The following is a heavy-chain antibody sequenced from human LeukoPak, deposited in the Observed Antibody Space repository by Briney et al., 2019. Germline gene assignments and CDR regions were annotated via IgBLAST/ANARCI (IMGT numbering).Heavy chain of an antibody. D-gene: IGHD3-10*01. J-gene: IGHJ6*03. CDR2: IYYSGST. CDR3: ARGRGRGVTSYYYYYMDV. CDR1: GGSISSSSYY. V-gene: IGHV4-39*07. Sequence: SETLSLTCTVSGGSISSSSYYWGWIRQPPGKGLEWIGSIYYSGSTYYNPSLKSRVTISVDTSKNQFSLKLSSVTAADTAVDYCARGRGRGVTSYYYYYMDVWGKGTTVTVSS.